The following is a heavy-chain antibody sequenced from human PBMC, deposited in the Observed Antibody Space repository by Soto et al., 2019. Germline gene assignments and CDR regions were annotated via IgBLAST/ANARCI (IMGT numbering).Heavy chain of an antibody. D-gene: IGHD5-12*01. V-gene: IGHV3-53*01. CDR2: IYSGGTI. CDR3: HGYGY. Sequence: EVQVVESGGGLIQPXXSLRLSCAVSGFTVTINYMSWVRQAPGKGLEWVSVIYSGGTIYYADSVKGRFTISRDTSKNTLYLQMNSLRGEDTAVYYCHGYGYWGQGTLVTVSS. J-gene: IGHJ4*02. CDR1: GFTVTINY.